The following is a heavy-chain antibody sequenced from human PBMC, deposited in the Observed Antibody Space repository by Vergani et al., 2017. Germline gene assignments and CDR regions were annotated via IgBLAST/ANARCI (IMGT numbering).Heavy chain of an antibody. D-gene: IGHD6-19*01. CDR3: TRHGRSGWAGYFQH. CDR2: IYYTGTT. Sequence: QVLLKESGPGLVKPSETLSLTCTVSGVSIGSNSYYWGWIRQPPGKGLEWIGTIYYTGTTYYNEAHKSRLTISVDTSKNQFSLNLTSVTAADTAVYYCTRHGRSGWAGYFQHWGQGTLVTASS. J-gene: IGHJ1*01. V-gene: IGHV4-39*01. CDR1: GVSIGSNSYY.